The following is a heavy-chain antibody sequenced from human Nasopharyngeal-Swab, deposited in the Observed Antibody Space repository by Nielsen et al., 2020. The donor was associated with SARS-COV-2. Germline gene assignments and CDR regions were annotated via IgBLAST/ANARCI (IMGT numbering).Heavy chain of an antibody. CDR1: GFTFSSYE. J-gene: IGHJ4*02. CDR3: ARNDYGDCIDY. V-gene: IGHV3-48*03. D-gene: IGHD4-17*01. Sequence: GGSLRLSCAASGFTFSSYEMNWVRQAPGKGLEWVSYISSSGSTIYYADSVKSRFTISRDNAKNSLYLQMNSLRAEDTAVYYCARNDYGDCIDYWGQGTLVTVSS. CDR2: ISSSGSTI.